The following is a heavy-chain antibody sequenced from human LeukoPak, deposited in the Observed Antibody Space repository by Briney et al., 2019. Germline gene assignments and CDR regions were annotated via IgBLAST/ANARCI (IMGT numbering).Heavy chain of an antibody. CDR1: GFTFSSYA. V-gene: IGHV3-30-3*01. Sequence: GGSLRLSCAASGFTFSSYAMHWVRQAPGKGLEWVAVISYDGSNKYYADSVKGRFTISRDNSKNTLYLQMSSLRAEDTAVYYCAREASYGPFDYWGQGTLVTVSS. J-gene: IGHJ4*02. CDR3: AREASYGPFDY. D-gene: IGHD5-18*01. CDR2: ISYDGSNK.